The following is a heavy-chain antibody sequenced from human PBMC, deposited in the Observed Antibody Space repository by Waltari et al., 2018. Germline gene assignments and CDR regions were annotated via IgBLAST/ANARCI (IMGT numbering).Heavy chain of an antibody. J-gene: IGHJ6*02. V-gene: IGHV4-39*01. CDR2: VFYSGST. CDR3: ASGKNYGYGRQAFYYALDV. Sequence: QLQLQESGPGLVKPSETLSLTCTVSGGSIRSPDNHWAWIRQSPGRGLEGIGSVFYSGSTCDNPSPPGRVTISVDTSRNQFSLDLTSVTPADTAIYYCASGKNYGYGRQAFYYALDVWGQGITVTVSS. D-gene: IGHD3-16*01. CDR1: GGSIRSPDNH.